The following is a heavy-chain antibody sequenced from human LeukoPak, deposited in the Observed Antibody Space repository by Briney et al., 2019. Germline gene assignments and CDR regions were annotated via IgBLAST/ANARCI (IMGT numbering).Heavy chain of an antibody. D-gene: IGHD2-8*01. J-gene: IGHJ6*03. V-gene: IGHV4-4*07. CDR3: ARAADIVLMVYARVYYMDV. CDR1: GGSISTYY. CDR2: MYSSGST. Sequence: PSETLSLTCTVSGGSISTYYWSWIRQPAGKGLEWIGHMYSSGSTNYNSSLKSRLTMSVDTSKNQFSLKLSSVTAADTAVYYCARAADIVLMVYARVYYMDVWGKGTTVTVSS.